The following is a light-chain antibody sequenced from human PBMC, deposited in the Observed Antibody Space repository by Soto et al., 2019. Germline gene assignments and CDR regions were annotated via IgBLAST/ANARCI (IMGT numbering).Light chain of an antibody. Sequence: EIVLTQSPGTLSLSPGERATLSCRASQSVSSSCLAWYQQKPGQAPRLLIYGASSRATGIPDRFSGSGSGTDFTLTISRLEPEDFAVYYCQQYGSSVTLGQGTKVDIK. V-gene: IGKV3-20*01. CDR3: QQYGSSVT. CDR2: GAS. CDR1: QSVSSSC. J-gene: IGKJ1*01.